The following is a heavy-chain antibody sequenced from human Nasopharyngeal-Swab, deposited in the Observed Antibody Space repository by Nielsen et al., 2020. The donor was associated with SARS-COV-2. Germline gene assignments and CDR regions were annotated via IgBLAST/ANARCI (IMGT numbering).Heavy chain of an antibody. CDR2: IWYDGSNK. D-gene: IGHD4-17*01. J-gene: IGHJ6*02. V-gene: IGHV3-33*01. Sequence: SLKISYAASGFTFSSYGMHWVRQAPGKGLEWVAVIWYDGSNKYYADSVKGRFTISRDNSKNTLYLQMNSLRAEDTAVYYCAGGQGTVTTYYYYGMDVWGQGTTVTVSS. CDR1: GFTFSSYG. CDR3: AGGQGTVTTYYYYGMDV.